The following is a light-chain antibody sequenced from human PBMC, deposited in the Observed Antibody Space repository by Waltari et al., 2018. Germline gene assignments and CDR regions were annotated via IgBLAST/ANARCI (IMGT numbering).Light chain of an antibody. J-gene: IGKJ2*01. Sequence: ETVLTQSPDTLSLSPGERATLSCTASPSVSSSYLAWYQQKPGQAPRPLIYGASSRATGIPDRFSGSGSGTDFTLTISRLEPEDFAVYYCQEYGSSPMFTFGQGTKVEIK. V-gene: IGKV3-20*01. CDR3: QEYGSSPMFT. CDR2: GAS. CDR1: PSVSSSY.